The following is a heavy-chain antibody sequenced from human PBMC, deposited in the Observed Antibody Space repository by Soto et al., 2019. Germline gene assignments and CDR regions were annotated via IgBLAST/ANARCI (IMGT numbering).Heavy chain of an antibody. V-gene: IGHV3-66*01. J-gene: IGHJ4*02. CDR3: ARDQDTTGWAL. CDR2: IYTGGST. CDR1: GLTVSSNY. Sequence: PGGSLRLSCAASGLTVSSNYMSWLRQAPGKGLEWVSLIYTGGSTYHADSVKGRFTISRDNSKNTLYLQMYSLRAEDTAVYYCARDQDTTGWALWGQGTLVTVSS. D-gene: IGHD6-19*01.